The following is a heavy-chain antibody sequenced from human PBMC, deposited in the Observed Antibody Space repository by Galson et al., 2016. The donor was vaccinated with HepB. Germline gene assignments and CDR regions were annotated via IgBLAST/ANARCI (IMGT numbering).Heavy chain of an antibody. D-gene: IGHD6-19*01. CDR1: GFTFSSYG. J-gene: IGHJ4*02. Sequence: SLRLSCAASGFTFSSYGMHWVRQAPGKGLEWVAAISYDGSHKYYADSVKGRFTISRDNSKNTVYLQANSLRAEDTAVYYCGKRIPVGGSWGGGLDYWGQGTLVTVSS. CDR3: GKRIPVGGSWGGGLDY. CDR2: ISYDGSHK. V-gene: IGHV3-30*18.